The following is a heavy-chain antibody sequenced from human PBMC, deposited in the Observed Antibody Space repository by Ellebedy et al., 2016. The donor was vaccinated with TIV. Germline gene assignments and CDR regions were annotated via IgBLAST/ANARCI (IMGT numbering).Heavy chain of an antibody. CDR3: ASSVAANDAFDI. Sequence: AASVKVSCKASGYTFTYRYLHWVRPAPGQALEWMGWITPFNGNTNYAQKFQDRVTLIRTSSMSPAYMELSSLRSEDTAMYYCASSVAANDAFDIWGQGTMVTVSS. CDR1: GYTFTYRY. J-gene: IGHJ3*02. D-gene: IGHD6-19*01. CDR2: ITPFNGNT. V-gene: IGHV1-45*02.